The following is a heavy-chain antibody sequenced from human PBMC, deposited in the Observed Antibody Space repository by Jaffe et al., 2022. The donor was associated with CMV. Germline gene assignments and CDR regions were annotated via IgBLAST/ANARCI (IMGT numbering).Heavy chain of an antibody. CDR3: VRSQIFWGIYYMDV. Sequence: EVQLVESGGGLVKPGGSLKLSCAASGFTFSSYTMNWVRQAPGKGLEWVSSIIGVSNSIYQSDSVKGRFTISRDNAKNSLYLQMNSLRVEDTAVYYCVRSQIFWGIYYMDVWGKGTTVTVSS. V-gene: IGHV3-21*01. J-gene: IGHJ6*03. CDR1: GFTFSSYT. CDR2: IIGVSNSI. D-gene: IGHD3-16*01.